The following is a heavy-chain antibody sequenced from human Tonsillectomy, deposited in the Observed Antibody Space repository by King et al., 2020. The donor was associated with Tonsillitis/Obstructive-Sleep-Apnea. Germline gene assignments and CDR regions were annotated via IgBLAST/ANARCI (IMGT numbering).Heavy chain of an antibody. V-gene: IGHV3-73*02. CDR2: IRSKANNYAT. Sequence: VQLVESGGGLVQPGGSLKLSCAASGFTFSGSAMHWVRQASGKGLEWVGRIRSKANNYATAYAASVKGRFTISSDDSKNTAYLQMNSLKTEDTAVYYCTRRSSSSISNWFDPWGQGTLVTVSS. CDR1: GFTFSGSA. CDR3: TRRSSSSISNWFDP. D-gene: IGHD6-6*01. J-gene: IGHJ5*02.